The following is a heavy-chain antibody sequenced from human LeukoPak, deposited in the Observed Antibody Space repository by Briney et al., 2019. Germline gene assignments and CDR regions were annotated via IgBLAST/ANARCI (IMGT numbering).Heavy chain of an antibody. V-gene: IGHV3-23*01. D-gene: IGHD2-2*01. CDR1: GFTFSSYA. Sequence: PGGSLRLSCAVSGFTFSSYAMSWVRQAPGKGLEWVSAISGSGGSTYYADSVKGRFTISRDNSKNTLYLQMNSLRAEDTAVYYCAKHSGCSSTSCFHPYNWFDPWGQGTLVTVSS. J-gene: IGHJ5*02. CDR3: AKHSGCSSTSCFHPYNWFDP. CDR2: ISGSGGST.